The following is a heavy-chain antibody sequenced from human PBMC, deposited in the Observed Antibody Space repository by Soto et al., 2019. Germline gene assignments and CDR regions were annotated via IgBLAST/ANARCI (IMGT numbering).Heavy chain of an antibody. CDR1: GFTFSSYS. Sequence: GGSLRLSCAASGFTFSSYSMNWVRQAPGKGLEWVSSISSSSSYIYYADSVKGRFTISRDNAKNSLYLQMNSLRAEDTAVYYCARSYCSGGSCYSPPALWWGQGTLVTVSS. V-gene: IGHV3-21*01. CDR2: ISSSSSYI. J-gene: IGHJ4*02. D-gene: IGHD2-15*01. CDR3: ARSYCSGGSCYSPPALW.